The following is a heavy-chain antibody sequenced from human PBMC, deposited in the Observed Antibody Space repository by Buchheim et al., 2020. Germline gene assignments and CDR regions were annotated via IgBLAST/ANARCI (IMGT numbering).Heavy chain of an antibody. CDR2: IKQDGSEK. Sequence: EVKLVESGGGLVQPGGSLRLSCAASGFTFSSYWMSWVRQAPGKGLEWVANIKQDGSEKYYVDSVKGRFTISRDNAKNSLYLQMNSLRAEDTAVYYCARDYGDHDYGDYVSSYYYYGMDVWGQGTT. CDR1: GFTFSSYW. D-gene: IGHD4-17*01. V-gene: IGHV3-7*01. J-gene: IGHJ6*02. CDR3: ARDYGDHDYGDYVSSYYYYGMDV.